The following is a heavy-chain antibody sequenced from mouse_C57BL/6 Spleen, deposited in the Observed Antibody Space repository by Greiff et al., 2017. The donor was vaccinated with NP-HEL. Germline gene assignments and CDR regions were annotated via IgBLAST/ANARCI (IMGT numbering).Heavy chain of an antibody. J-gene: IGHJ2*01. CDR2: IDPSDSYT. Sequence: QVQLKQPGAELVMPGASVKLSCKASGYTFTSYWMHWVKQRPGQGLEWIGEIDPSDSYTNYNQKFKGKSTLTVDKSSSTAYMQLSSLTSEDSAVYYCARSVDSSGHFDYWGQGTTLTVSS. V-gene: IGHV1-69*01. CDR1: GYTFTSYW. D-gene: IGHD3-2*02. CDR3: ARSVDSSGHFDY.